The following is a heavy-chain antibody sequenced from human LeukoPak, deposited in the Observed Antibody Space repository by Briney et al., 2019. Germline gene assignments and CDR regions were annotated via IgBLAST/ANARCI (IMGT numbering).Heavy chain of an antibody. J-gene: IGHJ1*01. Sequence: PSETLSLTCAVYGGSFSGYYWGWIRQPPGKGLEWIGSIYSGSTYSNPSLKSRVIISVDTSKNQFSLKLSSVTAADTAVYYCARHVWDIGFQQWGQGTLVTVSS. CDR2: IYSGST. CDR1: GGSFSGYY. V-gene: IGHV4-39*01. CDR3: ARHVWDIGFQQ. D-gene: IGHD2-8*01.